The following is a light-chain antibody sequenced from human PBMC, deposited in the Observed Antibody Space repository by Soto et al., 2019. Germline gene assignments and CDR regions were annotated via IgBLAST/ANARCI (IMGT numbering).Light chain of an antibody. CDR2: SAS. CDR1: QSVSSSD. CDR3: QQYDT. Sequence: IVLTQSPGTLSLSPGERATLSCRASQSVSSSDLAWYQQKPGQAPGLLIYSASSRATGIPDRFSGSGSGTDFTLTISRLEPEDFAVYYCQQYDTFGQGTKLEIK. J-gene: IGKJ2*01. V-gene: IGKV3-20*01.